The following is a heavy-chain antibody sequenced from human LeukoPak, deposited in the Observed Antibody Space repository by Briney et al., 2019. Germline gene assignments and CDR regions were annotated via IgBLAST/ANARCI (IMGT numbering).Heavy chain of an antibody. D-gene: IGHD5-12*01. J-gene: IGHJ5*01. CDR2: ISGTNDKT. CDR1: GFTFRSYA. V-gene: IGHV3-23*01. Sequence: GGSLRLSCAASGFTFRSYAMGWVRQAPGKGLEWVSGISGTNDKTYDADSVKGRFTISRGNSENTLYLQMNSLRAEDTAVYYCAKLRGYIYGEVDSWGQGTLVTVSS. CDR3: AKLRGYIYGEVDS.